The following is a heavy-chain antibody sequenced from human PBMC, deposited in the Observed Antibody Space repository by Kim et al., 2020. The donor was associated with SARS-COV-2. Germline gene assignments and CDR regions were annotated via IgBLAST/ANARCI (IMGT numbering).Heavy chain of an antibody. D-gene: IGHD3-10*01. CDR3: ARRSYDDY. CDR1: GFIFSDYE. J-gene: IGHJ4*02. CDR2: ISVSGNII. Sequence: GGSLRLSCVAPGFIFSDYEVNWVRQPPGKGLEWVSYISVSGNIIHYADSVKGRFIISRDDAKNSAYLQMNSLKVEDTAVYYCARRSYDDYWGQGTPVTVS. V-gene: IGHV3-48*03.